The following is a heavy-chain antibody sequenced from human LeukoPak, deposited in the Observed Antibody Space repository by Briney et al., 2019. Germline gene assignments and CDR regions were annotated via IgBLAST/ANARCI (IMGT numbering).Heavy chain of an antibody. CDR2: ISVSGGST. CDR1: GFTFSSYA. V-gene: IGHV3-23*01. J-gene: IGHJ4*02. CDR3: ANGETGPLRY. D-gene: IGHD4-17*01. Sequence: GGSLRLSCAASGFTFSSYAMSWVRQAPGKGLEWVSAISVSGGSTYYADSVKGRFTISRDNSKNTLYLQMNSLRAEETAVYSCANGETGPLRYWGQGTLVPVSS.